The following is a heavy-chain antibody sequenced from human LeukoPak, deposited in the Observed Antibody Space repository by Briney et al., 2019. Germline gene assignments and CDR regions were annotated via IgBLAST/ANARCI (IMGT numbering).Heavy chain of an antibody. CDR3: ALNRGGLSY. CDR2: MNPDSGHT. CDR1: GYTFTSHE. Sequence: ASVKVSCKASGYTFTSHEIIWVRQATGQGLEWMGWMNPDSGHTASAQKVQGRVTLTTLNSITTAYMQLSSLTSEDTAVYYCALNRGGLSYWGQGALVTVSS. D-gene: IGHD3-10*01. V-gene: IGHV1-8*01. J-gene: IGHJ4*02.